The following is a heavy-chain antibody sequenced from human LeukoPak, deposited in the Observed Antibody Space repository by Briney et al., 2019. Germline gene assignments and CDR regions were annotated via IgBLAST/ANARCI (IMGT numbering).Heavy chain of an antibody. Sequence: PSETLSLTCAVSGGSISSSNWWSWVRPPPGKGLEWIGEIYHSGSTNYNPSLKSRVTISVDKSKNQFSLKLSSVTAADTAVYYCAKECNRPSDAFDIWGQGTMVTVSS. CDR2: IYHSGST. J-gene: IGHJ3*02. V-gene: IGHV4-4*02. CDR1: GGSISSSNW. D-gene: IGHD2-8*01. CDR3: AKECNRPSDAFDI.